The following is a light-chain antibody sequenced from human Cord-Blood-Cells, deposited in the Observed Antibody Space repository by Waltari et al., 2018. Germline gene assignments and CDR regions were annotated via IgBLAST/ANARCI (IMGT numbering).Light chain of an antibody. Sequence: DIQMTQSPSSLSVSVGDRVTITCRASQSISSYLNWYQQKPGKAPKPLIYAASSLQSGVPSRFSGSGSGTDFTLTISSLQPEDFATYYCQQSYSTPITFGQGTRLEIK. CDR2: AAS. J-gene: IGKJ5*01. CDR1: QSISSY. V-gene: IGKV1-39*01. CDR3: QQSYSTPIT.